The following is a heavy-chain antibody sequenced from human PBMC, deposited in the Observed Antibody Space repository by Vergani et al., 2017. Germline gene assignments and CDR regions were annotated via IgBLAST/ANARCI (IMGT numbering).Heavy chain of an antibody. J-gene: IGHJ6*03. V-gene: IGHV3-30*04. D-gene: IGHD1-26*01. CDR2: ISYDGSNK. CDR1: GFTFSSYA. CDR3: ARGVPIVGEKGSVLQHDYYYYYMDV. Sequence: QVQLVESGGGVVQPGRSLRLSCAASGFTFSSYAMHWVRQAPGKGLEWVAVISYDGSNKYYAYSVKGRFTISRDNSKNTRYLQMNSLRGEDTAVYYFARGVPIVGEKGSVLQHDYYYYYMDVWGKGTTVTVSS.